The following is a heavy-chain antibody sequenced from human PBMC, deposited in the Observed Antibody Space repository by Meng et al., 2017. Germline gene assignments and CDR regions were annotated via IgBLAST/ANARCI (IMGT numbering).Heavy chain of an antibody. CDR2: IYPGDSDT. Sequence: GESLKISCQGSGYSFTRYWIGWVRQMPGKGLEWMWIIYPGDSDTRYSPSFQGQVTISADKSITTAYLQWSSLKASDTAMYYCARTVGRQLWSHIYAFDIWGQGTMVTVSS. J-gene: IGHJ3*02. CDR1: GYSFTRYW. CDR3: ARTVGRQLWSHIYAFDI. D-gene: IGHD5-18*01. V-gene: IGHV5-51*01.